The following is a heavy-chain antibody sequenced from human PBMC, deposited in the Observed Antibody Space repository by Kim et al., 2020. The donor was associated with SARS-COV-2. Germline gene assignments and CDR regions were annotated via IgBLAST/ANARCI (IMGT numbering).Heavy chain of an antibody. CDR2: VSYDGSEK. CDR1: GFIFNNYG. V-gene: IGHV3-33*08. CDR3: ARENWGTYDY. J-gene: IGHJ4*02. D-gene: IGHD7-27*01. Sequence: GGSLRLSCAASGFIFNNYGMHWVRQTPGKGLEWVAVVSYDGSEKYYADSVKGRFTISRDNSKNTLYLQMNSLRAEDTAVYYCARENWGTYDYWCQGTLVTVPS.